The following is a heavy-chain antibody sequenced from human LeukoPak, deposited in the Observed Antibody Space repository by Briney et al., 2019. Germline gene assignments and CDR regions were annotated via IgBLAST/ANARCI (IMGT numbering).Heavy chain of an antibody. V-gene: IGHV3-11*01. Sequence: GGSLRLSCAASGFTFSDYYMSWIRQAPGKGLEWVSYISSIGTIYYADSVKGRFTISRDNAKNSLYLQMNSLRAEDTAVYYCASSPLRYFDWSQPTAYYYYYMDVWGKGTTVTVSS. CDR3: ASSPLRYFDWSQPTAYYYYYMDV. J-gene: IGHJ6*03. CDR2: ISSIGTI. D-gene: IGHD3-9*01. CDR1: GFTFSDYY.